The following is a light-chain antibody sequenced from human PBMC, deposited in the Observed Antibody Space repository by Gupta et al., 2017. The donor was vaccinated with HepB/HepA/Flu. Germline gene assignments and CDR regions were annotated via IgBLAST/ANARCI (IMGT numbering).Light chain of an antibody. J-gene: IGKJ2*01. Sequence: DIVMTQSPLSLPVTPGEPASISCRSSQSLLHSNGYTYLDWYMQKPGQSPQLLIYLGSNRASGVPDRLSGSGSGTDFTLKISRVEAEDVGVYYCMQTLQTPNTFGQGTKLEIK. V-gene: IGKV2-28*01. CDR2: LGS. CDR1: QSLLHSNGYTY. CDR3: MQTLQTPNT.